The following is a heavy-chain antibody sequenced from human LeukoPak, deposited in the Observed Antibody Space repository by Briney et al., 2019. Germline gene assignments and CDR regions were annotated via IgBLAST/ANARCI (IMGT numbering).Heavy chain of an antibody. J-gene: IGHJ3*02. Sequence: PSETLSLTCSVSGGSVRGRDYFWGWIRQAPGRGLEWFANIYYSGNTFYNPSLKSRVSIFVESSKNHLSLNFTSVTAADTAVYYCARSNIGEDAFDIWGQGTMVTVSS. D-gene: IGHD2/OR15-2a*01. CDR2: IYYSGNT. CDR1: GGSVRGRDYF. CDR3: ARSNIGEDAFDI. V-gene: IGHV4-39*02.